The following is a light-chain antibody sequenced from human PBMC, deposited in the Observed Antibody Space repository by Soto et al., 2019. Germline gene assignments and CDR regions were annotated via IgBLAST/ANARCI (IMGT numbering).Light chain of an antibody. CDR1: QSISSY. CDR3: QQSYSTPQT. J-gene: IGKJ2*01. V-gene: IGKV1-39*01. Sequence: DIQMTQSPSSLSASVGDRVTITCRASQSISSYLNWYQQKPGKAPKLLIYAASSLQSGVPSRFRGSGSGTDFTLTISSLQPEDFATYYCQQSYSTPQTVGQGTKLEIK. CDR2: AAS.